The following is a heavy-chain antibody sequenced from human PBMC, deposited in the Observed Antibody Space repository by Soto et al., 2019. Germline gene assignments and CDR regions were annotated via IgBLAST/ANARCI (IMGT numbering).Heavy chain of an antibody. CDR3: ARDGTGYSSGWWGAFDI. CDR2: IWYDGSNK. CDR1: GFTFSSYG. V-gene: IGHV3-33*01. Sequence: QVQLVESGGGVVQPGRSLRLSCAASGFTFSSYGMHWVRQAPGKGLKWVAVIWYDGSNKYYADSVKGRFTISRDNSKNTLYLQMNSLRAEDTAVYYCARDGTGYSSGWWGAFDIWGQGTMVTVSS. J-gene: IGHJ3*02. D-gene: IGHD6-19*01.